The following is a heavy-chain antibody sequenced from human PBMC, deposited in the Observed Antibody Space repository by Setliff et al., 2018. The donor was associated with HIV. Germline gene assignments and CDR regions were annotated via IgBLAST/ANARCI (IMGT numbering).Heavy chain of an antibody. J-gene: IGHJ6*03. V-gene: IGHV5-51*01. CDR2: IYPGDLDT. D-gene: IGHD5-18*01. CDR3: ARQGTSYGSNYYADV. CDR1: GYSFTTYW. Sequence: GESLKISCEASGYSFTTYWIGWVRQKPGKGLEWMGIIYPGDLDTRYSPSFQGQVTISADRSISTAYLQWSSLKASDTAIYYCARQGTSYGSNYYADVWGEGTTVTVSS.